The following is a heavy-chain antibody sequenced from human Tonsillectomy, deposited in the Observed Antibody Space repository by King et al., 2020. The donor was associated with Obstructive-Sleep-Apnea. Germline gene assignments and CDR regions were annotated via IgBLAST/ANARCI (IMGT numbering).Heavy chain of an antibody. CDR1: GGSITNYY. V-gene: IGHV4-59*08. CDR2: IYYSVIT. Sequence: VQLQESGPGLVRPSETLSLTCTVPGGSITNYYWGWIRQPPGKGLEWIGYIYYSVITDYNPALRGRVTISVDTSKNQLSLRVTSVTAADTAEYFCARWNEGFDYWGQGTLVTVSS. CDR3: ARWNEGFDY. J-gene: IGHJ4*02. D-gene: IGHD1-1*01.